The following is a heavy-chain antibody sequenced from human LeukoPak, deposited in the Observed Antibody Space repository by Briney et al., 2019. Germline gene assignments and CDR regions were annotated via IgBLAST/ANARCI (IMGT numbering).Heavy chain of an antibody. CDR1: GLTFSSYG. J-gene: IGHJ4*02. Sequence: GRSLRLSCAASGLTFSSYGMHWVRQAPGKGLEWVAVIWYDGSNKYYADSVKGRFTISRDNSKNTLYLQMNSLRAEDTAVYYCASTSGWYEPIDYWGQGTLVTVCS. V-gene: IGHV3-33*01. D-gene: IGHD6-19*01. CDR3: ASTSGWYEPIDY. CDR2: IWYDGSNK.